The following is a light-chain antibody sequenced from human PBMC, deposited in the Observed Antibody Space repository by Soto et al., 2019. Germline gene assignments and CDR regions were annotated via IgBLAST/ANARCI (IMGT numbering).Light chain of an antibody. Sequence: DLQMTQSPSSVSASVGDRVSITCRASQGISNWLAWYQQKPGRAPKLLIYTGSSLQSGVPSRFSGTGSGPDFTLTISSLQPEDVATYYCQQANSFPLTFGGGTKVEIK. CDR3: QQANSFPLT. J-gene: IGKJ4*01. CDR1: QGISNW. V-gene: IGKV1-12*01. CDR2: TGS.